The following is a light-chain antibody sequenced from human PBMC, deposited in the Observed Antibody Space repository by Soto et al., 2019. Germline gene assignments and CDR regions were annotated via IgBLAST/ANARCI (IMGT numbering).Light chain of an antibody. V-gene: IGLV2-18*02. CDR2: EVN. J-gene: IGLJ1*01. Sequence: QSALTQPPSVSGSPGQSVTISCTGTSSDVGSYNRVSWYQQPPGTAPKPMIYEVNNRPSGVPDRFSGSKSGNTASLTISGLQAEDEADYYCSSYTSSSTHVFGTGTKLTVL. CDR3: SSYTSSSTHV. CDR1: SSDVGSYNR.